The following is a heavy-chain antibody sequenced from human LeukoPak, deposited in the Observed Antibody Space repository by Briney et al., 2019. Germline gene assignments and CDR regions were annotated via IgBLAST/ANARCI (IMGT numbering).Heavy chain of an antibody. CDR2: ISYDGSNK. Sequence: PGGSLRLSCAASGFTFSSYAMHWVRQAPGKGLEWVAVISYDGSNKYYADSVKGRFTISRDNSKNTLYLQMNSLRAEDTAVYYCARDLAILTGYYRPLGYFDYWGQGTLVTVSS. D-gene: IGHD3-9*01. CDR1: GFTFSSYA. V-gene: IGHV3-30*04. J-gene: IGHJ4*02. CDR3: ARDLAILTGYYRPLGYFDY.